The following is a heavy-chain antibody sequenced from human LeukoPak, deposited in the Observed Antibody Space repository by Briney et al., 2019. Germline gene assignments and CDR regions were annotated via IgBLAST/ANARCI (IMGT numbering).Heavy chain of an antibody. CDR3: AQETVTNPT. CDR2: IYYSGST. Sequence: PGGSLRLSCAASGFTFSSYAMSWVRQPPGKGLEWIGSIYYSGSTYYNPSLKSRVTISVDTSKNQFSLKLSSVTAADTAVYYCAQETVTNPTWGQGTLVTVSS. CDR1: GFTFSSYA. D-gene: IGHD4-17*01. J-gene: IGHJ5*02. V-gene: IGHV4-39*01.